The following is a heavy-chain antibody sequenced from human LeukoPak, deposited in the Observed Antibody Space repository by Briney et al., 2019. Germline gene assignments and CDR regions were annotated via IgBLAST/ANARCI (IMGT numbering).Heavy chain of an antibody. V-gene: IGHV5-51*01. D-gene: IGHD2-21*02. CDR2: IYPGDSDT. CDR1: GYSFTSYW. CDR3: ARSAYCGGDCYQGLEYFQH. Sequence: GESLKISCKGSGYSFTSYWIGWVRQMPVKGLEWMRIIYPGDSDTRYSPSFQGQVTISADKSISTAYLQWSSLKASDTAMYYCARSAYCGGDCYQGLEYFQHWGQGTLVTVSS. J-gene: IGHJ1*01.